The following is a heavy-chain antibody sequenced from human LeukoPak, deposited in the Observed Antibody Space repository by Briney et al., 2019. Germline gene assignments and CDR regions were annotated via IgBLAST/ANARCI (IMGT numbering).Heavy chain of an antibody. CDR3: GRVGAYYGSGSYSDY. Sequence: GGSLRLSCAASGFTFSSYWMSWVRQAPGKGLEWVANINQDGSQKYHVDPVKGRFTISRDNAKKSLYLQMNSLRAEDTAVYYCGRVGAYYGSGSYSDYWGQGTLVTVSS. J-gene: IGHJ4*02. D-gene: IGHD3-10*01. V-gene: IGHV3-7*01. CDR1: GFTFSSYW. CDR2: INQDGSQK.